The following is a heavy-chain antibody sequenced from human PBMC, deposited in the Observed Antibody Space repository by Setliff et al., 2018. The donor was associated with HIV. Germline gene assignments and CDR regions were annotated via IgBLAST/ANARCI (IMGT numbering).Heavy chain of an antibody. CDR1: GYTFTNYG. CDR2: INAHNGNI. CDR3: ARAAGYQLLG. Sequence: ASVKVSCKTSGYTFTNYGISWVRQTPRQGLEWMGWINAHNGNIKYAQKFQGRVTVTTDTSTSTGYMELKSLTSDDTAVYYCARAAGYQLLGWGQGTLVTVPQ. J-gene: IGHJ4*02. V-gene: IGHV1-18*01. D-gene: IGHD1-1*01.